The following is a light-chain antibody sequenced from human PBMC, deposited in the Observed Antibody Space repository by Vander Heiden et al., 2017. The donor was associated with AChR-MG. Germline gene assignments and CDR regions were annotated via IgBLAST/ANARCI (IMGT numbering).Light chain of an antibody. CDR2: DVS. Sequence: QSALTQPAPVSGSPGQSITISCTGTSSDVGGYGYVSWSQQHPGKAPKLMIYDVSNRPSGVSNRFSGSKSGNTASLTISGLQAEDGADYYCSSYTSSSTVVFGGGTKLPVL. CDR3: SSYTSSSTVV. J-gene: IGLJ2*01. V-gene: IGLV2-14*01. CDR1: SSDVGGYGY.